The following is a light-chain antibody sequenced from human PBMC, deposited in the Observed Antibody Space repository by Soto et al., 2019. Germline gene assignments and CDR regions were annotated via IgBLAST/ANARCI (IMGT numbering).Light chain of an antibody. CDR1: SSDVGGYND. V-gene: IGLV2-11*01. CDR3: CSYAGSYTYV. Sequence: QSALTQPRSVSGSPGQSVTISCTGTSSDVGGYNDVYWYQQHPGKAPKLMIYDVSKRPSGVPDRFSGSKSGNTASLTISGLQAEDEADYYCCSYAGSYTYVFGTGTKLTVL. CDR2: DVS. J-gene: IGLJ1*01.